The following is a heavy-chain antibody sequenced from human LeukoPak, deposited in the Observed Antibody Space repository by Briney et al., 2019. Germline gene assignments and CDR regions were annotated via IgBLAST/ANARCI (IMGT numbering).Heavy chain of an antibody. D-gene: IGHD3-22*01. CDR2: ISGSGGST. J-gene: IGHJ1*01. V-gene: IGHV3-23*01. CDR3: AKEDYDSSGYREYFQH. Sequence: PGGPLRLSCAASGFTFSSYGMSWVRQAPGKGLEWVSAISGSGGSTYYADSVKGRFTISRDNSKNTLYLQMNSLRAEDTAVYYCAKEDYDSSGYREYFQHWGQGTLVTVSS. CDR1: GFTFSSYG.